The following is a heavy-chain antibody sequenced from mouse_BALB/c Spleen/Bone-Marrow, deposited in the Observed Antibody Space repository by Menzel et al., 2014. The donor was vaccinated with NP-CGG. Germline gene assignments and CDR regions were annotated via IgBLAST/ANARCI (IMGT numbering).Heavy chain of an antibody. CDR3: ARGTGWYFDV. Sequence: QVQLQQPGAELVMPGASVKMSCKASGYTFTDYWMHWVKQRPGQGLEWIGAIDTSDSYTSYNQKFKGKATLTVDESSSTAYMQLSSLTSEGSAVYYCARGTGWYFDVWGAGTTVTVSS. CDR1: GYTFTDYW. V-gene: IGHV1-69*01. D-gene: IGHD4-1*01. J-gene: IGHJ1*01. CDR2: IDTSDSYT.